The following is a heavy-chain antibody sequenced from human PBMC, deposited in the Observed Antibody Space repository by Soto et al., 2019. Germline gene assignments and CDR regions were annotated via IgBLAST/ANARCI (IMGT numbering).Heavy chain of an antibody. CDR3: TTDPGPGLFDY. CDR1: GFTFSNAW. CDR2: IKSKTDGGTT. J-gene: IGHJ4*02. Sequence: GGSLRLSCAASGFTFSNAWMSWVRQAPGKGLEWVGRIKSKTDGGTTDYAATVKGSFTISRDDSKNTLYLQMNSLKTEDTAVYYCTTDPGPGLFDYWGQGTLVTVSS. D-gene: IGHD3-16*01. V-gene: IGHV3-15*01.